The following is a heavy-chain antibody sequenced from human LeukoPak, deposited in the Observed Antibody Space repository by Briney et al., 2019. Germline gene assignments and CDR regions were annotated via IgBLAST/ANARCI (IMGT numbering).Heavy chain of an antibody. Sequence: KPSETLSLTCTVSGGSISSYYWSWIRQPPGKGLEWIGYIYYSGSTNYNPSLKSRVTISVDTSKNQFSLKLSSVTAADMAVYYCARVGWEYYYDSSALYYFDYWGQGTLVTVSS. D-gene: IGHD3-22*01. V-gene: IGHV4-59*01. CDR3: ARVGWEYYYDSSALYYFDY. J-gene: IGHJ4*02. CDR2: IYYSGST. CDR1: GGSISSYY.